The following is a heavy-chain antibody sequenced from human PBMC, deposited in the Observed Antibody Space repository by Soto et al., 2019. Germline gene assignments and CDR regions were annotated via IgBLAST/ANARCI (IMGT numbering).Heavy chain of an antibody. CDR3: ARDRYSDFWSGFRFDF. V-gene: IGHV1-18*01. Sequence: QVQLVQSGAEVKSPGASVKVSCKTSGYTLSKYGFSWVRQAPGQGLEWLGWISGYNGKTTFAQKFQGRVTMTTDTSTATAYMELRSLRSDDTAVDFCARDRYSDFWSGFRFDFWGQGTLVTVSS. D-gene: IGHD3-3*01. J-gene: IGHJ4*02. CDR1: GYTLSKYG. CDR2: ISGYNGKT.